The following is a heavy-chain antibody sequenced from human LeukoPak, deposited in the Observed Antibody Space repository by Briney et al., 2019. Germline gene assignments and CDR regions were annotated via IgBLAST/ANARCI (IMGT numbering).Heavy chain of an antibody. J-gene: IGHJ4*02. Sequence: PGGSLRLSCAASGFTFSSYGVHWVRQAPGKGLEWVAVIWYDGSNKYYADSVKGRFTISRDNSKNTLYLQMNSLRAEDTAVYYCARDAYCSSTSCYPDYWGQGTLVTVSS. V-gene: IGHV3-33*01. CDR1: GFTFSSYG. D-gene: IGHD2-2*01. CDR2: IWYDGSNK. CDR3: ARDAYCSSTSCYPDY.